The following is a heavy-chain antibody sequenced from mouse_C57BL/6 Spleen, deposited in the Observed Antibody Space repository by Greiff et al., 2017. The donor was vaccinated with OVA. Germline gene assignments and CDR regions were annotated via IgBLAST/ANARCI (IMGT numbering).Heavy chain of an antibody. CDR2: FHPYNDDT. D-gene: IGHD1-1*01. J-gene: IGHJ2*01. Sequence: QVQLQQSGAELVKPGASVKMSCKASGYTFTTYPIEWLKQNHGKSLEWIGNFHPYNDDTKYNEKFKGKATLTVEKSSSTVYWELSRLTSDDSAVYYCARKGSYYGTGYFDYWGQGTTLTVSS. CDR3: ARKGSYYGTGYFDY. V-gene: IGHV1-47*01. CDR1: GYTFTTYP.